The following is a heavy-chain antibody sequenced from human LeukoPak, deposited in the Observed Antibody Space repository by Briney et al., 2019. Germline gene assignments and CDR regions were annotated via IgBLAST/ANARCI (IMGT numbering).Heavy chain of an antibody. J-gene: IGHJ3*01. CDR1: GYTFRNSG. CDR3: ARVVVVATKFYAFDV. Sequence: GASVKVSCKASGYTFRNSGINWVRQAPGQGHEWVGWIDPNSGNANYGEKVQGRVTMDTDTSTSTAYMELRSLTSDDTATYYCARVVVVATKFYAFDVWGQGSLVTVSS. D-gene: IGHD2-21*01. V-gene: IGHV1-18*01. CDR2: IDPNSGNA.